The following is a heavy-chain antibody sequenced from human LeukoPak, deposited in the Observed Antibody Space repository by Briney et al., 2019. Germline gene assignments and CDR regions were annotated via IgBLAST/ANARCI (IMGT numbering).Heavy chain of an antibody. J-gene: IGHJ3*02. V-gene: IGHV4-59*01. CDR2: IYYSGST. Sequence: SETLSLTCTVSGGSISSYYWSWIRQPPGKGLEWIGYIYYSGSTNYNPSLKSRVTISVDTSKNQFSLKLSSVTAADTAVYYCAREMGDFGVVIGAFDIWGQGTMVTVSS. CDR1: GGSISSYY. D-gene: IGHD3-3*01. CDR3: AREMGDFGVVIGAFDI.